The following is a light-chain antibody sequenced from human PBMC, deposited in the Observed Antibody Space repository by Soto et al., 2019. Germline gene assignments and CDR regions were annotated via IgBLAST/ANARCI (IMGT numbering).Light chain of an antibody. CDR2: GAS. V-gene: IGKV3-20*01. J-gene: IGKJ2*01. CDR3: QQYGSSPYT. Sequence: EIVLTQSPGTLSLSPGERATLSCRASQSVSSSYLAWYQQKPGQAPRLLLSGASSRATGIPDRFSGSGSGTVFTLTISRLEPEDFAVYYCQQYGSSPYTFGQGTKLEIK. CDR1: QSVSSSY.